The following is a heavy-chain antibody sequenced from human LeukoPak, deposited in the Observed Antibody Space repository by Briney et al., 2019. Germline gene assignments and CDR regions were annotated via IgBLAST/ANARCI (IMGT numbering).Heavy chain of an antibody. Sequence: SETLSLTCTVSGGSFSAANYYWVWLRPPPGKGLEWIGSIDYSGGTYYNPSLKSRATVSADTSKNQFSLQLSSVTAADAAVYFCVRRTSRWQVAAWGQGTLVAVSS. J-gene: IGHJ5*02. D-gene: IGHD4-23*01. CDR3: VRRTSRWQVAA. CDR1: GGSFSAANYY. V-gene: IGHV4-39*01. CDR2: IDYSGGT.